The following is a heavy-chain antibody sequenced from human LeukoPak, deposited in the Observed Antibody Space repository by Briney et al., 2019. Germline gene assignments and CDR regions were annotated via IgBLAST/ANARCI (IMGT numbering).Heavy chain of an antibody. CDR2: ISGSGGST. Sequence: GGSLRLSCAASGFTFSSYAMSWVRQAPGKGLEWVSAISGSGGSTYYADSVKGRFTISRDNSKNTLYLQMNSLRAEDTAVYYCAKGPLKAYVSGSPSLNWGQGTLVTVSS. J-gene: IGHJ4*02. CDR3: AKGPLKAYVSGSPSLN. V-gene: IGHV3-23*01. D-gene: IGHD3-10*01. CDR1: GFTFSSYA.